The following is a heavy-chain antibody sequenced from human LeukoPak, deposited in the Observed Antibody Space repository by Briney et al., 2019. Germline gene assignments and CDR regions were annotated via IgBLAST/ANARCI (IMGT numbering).Heavy chain of an antibody. CDR1: GFTFSTYW. D-gene: IGHD2-15*01. J-gene: IGHJ4*02. CDR2: VNSDGSST. Sequence: PGGSLRLFCAAFGFTFSTYWEHCVRHAPGKGLVWVSRVNSDGSSTIYADSVKGRFTISRDNVKNTVYLQMNSLRAEDTAVYYCAGHNPLLVGLWAKGPLVPVSS. V-gene: IGHV3-74*01. CDR3: AGHNPLLVGL.